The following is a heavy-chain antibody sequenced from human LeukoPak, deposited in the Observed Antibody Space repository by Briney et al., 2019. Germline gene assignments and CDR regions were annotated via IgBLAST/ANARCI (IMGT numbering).Heavy chain of an antibody. CDR2: IKQDGREK. J-gene: IGHJ4*02. D-gene: IGHD5-18*01. CDR1: GFTFSSYG. Sequence: PGGSLRLSCAASGFTFSSYGMSWVRQAPGKGLEWVANIKQDGREKYYVDSVKGRFTISRDNAKNSLYLQMNSLRAEDTAVYYCARFRTAMQLWKGYYFDYWGQGTLVTVSS. V-gene: IGHV3-7*01. CDR3: ARFRTAMQLWKGYYFDY.